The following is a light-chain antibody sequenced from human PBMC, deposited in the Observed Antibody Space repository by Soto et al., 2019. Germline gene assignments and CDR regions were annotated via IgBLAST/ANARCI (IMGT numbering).Light chain of an antibody. Sequence: ETVLTQSPGTLSLSPGERATVSCRASQSVGGNSLAWYQQRPGQAPRLLIYDTSKRATGIPARFSGSGSGKEFTLTISRLEPADFGVYYWQQYQNSPRTFGQGTKVEIK. J-gene: IGKJ1*01. V-gene: IGKV3-20*01. CDR1: QSVGGNS. CDR3: QQYQNSPRT. CDR2: DTS.